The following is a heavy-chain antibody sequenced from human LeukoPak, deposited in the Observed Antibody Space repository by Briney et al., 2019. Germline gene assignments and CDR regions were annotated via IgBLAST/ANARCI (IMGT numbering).Heavy chain of an antibody. CDR2: VDPEDGET. J-gene: IGHJ5*02. Sequence: ASVKISCKVSGYTFTDYYMHWVQQAPGKGLEWMGLVDPEDGETIYAEKFQGRVTITADTSTDTAYIELSSLRSEDTAVCYCATILGLAHNWFDPWGQGTLVTVSS. V-gene: IGHV1-69-2*01. CDR1: GYTFTDYY. D-gene: IGHD2-15*01. CDR3: ATILGLAHNWFDP.